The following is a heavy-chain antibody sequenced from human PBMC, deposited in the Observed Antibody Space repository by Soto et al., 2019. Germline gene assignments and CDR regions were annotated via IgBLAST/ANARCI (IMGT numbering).Heavy chain of an antibody. V-gene: IGHV3-23*01. D-gene: IGHD3-10*01. J-gene: IGHJ4*02. CDR1: GFTFSSYA. CDR2: ISGSGGST. CDR3: AKDSKGGYYGSGSYLFDY. Sequence: GSLRLSCAASGFTFSSYAMSWVRQAPGKGLEWVSAISGSGGSTYYADSVKGRFTISRDNSKNTLYLQMNSLRAEDTAVYYCAKDSKGGYYGSGSYLFDYWGQGTLVTVSS.